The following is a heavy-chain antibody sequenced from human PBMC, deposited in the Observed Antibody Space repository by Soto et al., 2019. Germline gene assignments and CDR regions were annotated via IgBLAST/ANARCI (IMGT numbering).Heavy chain of an antibody. V-gene: IGHV3-7*01. J-gene: IGHJ4*02. Sequence: EVQLVESGGGLVQPGGSLRISCAASGFTFSAHWMSWVRQAPGKGLEWVAYIKEDGSESYSVDSVKGRFTVSRDNARNSLYLQMNNLRAEDTAVYYCARDPRYCVDGICYPFCDHWGQGTRVTVSS. CDR1: GFTFSAHW. D-gene: IGHD2-15*01. CDR3: ARDPRYCVDGICYPFCDH. CDR2: IKEDGSES.